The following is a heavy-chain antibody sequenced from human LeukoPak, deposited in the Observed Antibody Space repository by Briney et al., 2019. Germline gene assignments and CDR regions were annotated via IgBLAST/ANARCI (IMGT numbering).Heavy chain of an antibody. Sequence: GGSLRLSCAASGFTFSSYAMSWVRQAPGKGLEWVSIIYSGGSTYFADSVKGRFTISRDNSKNTLYLQMNSLRAEDTAVYYCASSSGSRWYFDYWGQGTLVTVSS. D-gene: IGHD3-22*01. J-gene: IGHJ4*02. CDR3: ASSSGSRWYFDY. CDR2: IYSGGST. CDR1: GFTFSSYA. V-gene: IGHV3-23*03.